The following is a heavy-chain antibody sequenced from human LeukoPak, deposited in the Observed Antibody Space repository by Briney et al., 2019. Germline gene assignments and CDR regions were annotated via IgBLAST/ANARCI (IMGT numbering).Heavy chain of an antibody. V-gene: IGHV4-34*01. D-gene: IGHD3-10*01. Sequence: SETLSLTCAVYGGSFSGYYWSWIRQPPGKGLEWIGEINHSGSTNYNPSLKSRVTISVDTSKNQFSLKLSSVTAADTAVYYCARGNGSGSYYPGYWGQGTLVTVSS. CDR1: GGSFSGYY. CDR3: ARGNGSGSYYPGY. CDR2: INHSGST. J-gene: IGHJ4*02.